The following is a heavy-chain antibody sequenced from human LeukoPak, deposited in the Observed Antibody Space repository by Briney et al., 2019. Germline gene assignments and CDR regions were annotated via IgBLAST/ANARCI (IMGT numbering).Heavy chain of an antibody. V-gene: IGHV3-30*18. Sequence: GGSLRLSSAASGFTFSDYGMHWVPQAPGKGLERVAVISKDGRNQFYADALKSRFTISRDNSKNTLFLHLNSLRVEDTAVYYCAKDVEGWGQGTLVTVSS. CDR1: GFTFSDYG. CDR2: ISKDGRNQ. CDR3: AKDVEG. J-gene: IGHJ4*02.